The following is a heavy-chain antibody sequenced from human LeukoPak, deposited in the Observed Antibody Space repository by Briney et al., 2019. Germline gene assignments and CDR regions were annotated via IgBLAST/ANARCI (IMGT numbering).Heavy chain of an antibody. CDR3: ARVGPAASFDY. CDR2: INPSGGST. V-gene: IGHV1-46*01. CDR1: GGTFSSYA. D-gene: IGHD2-2*01. J-gene: IGHJ4*02. Sequence: ASVKVSCKASGGTFSSYAISWVRQAPGQGLEWMGVINPSGGSTSYAQKFQGRVTMTRDMSTSTVYMELSSLRSEDTAVYYCARVGPAASFDYWGQGPLVTVSS.